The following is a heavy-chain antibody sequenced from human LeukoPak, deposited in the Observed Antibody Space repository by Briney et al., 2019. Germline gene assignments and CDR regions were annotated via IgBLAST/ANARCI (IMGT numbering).Heavy chain of an antibody. V-gene: IGHV1-2*02. CDR2: INPNSGGT. D-gene: IGHD3-22*01. CDR3: ARAQRSITMIVVVIPHFDY. Sequence: ASVKVSCKASGYTFTSYDINWVRQAPGQGLEWMGWINPNSGGTNYAQKFQGRVTMTRDTSISTAYMELSRLRSDDTAVYYCARAQRSITMIVVVIPHFDYWGQGTLVTVSS. CDR1: GYTFTSYD. J-gene: IGHJ4*02.